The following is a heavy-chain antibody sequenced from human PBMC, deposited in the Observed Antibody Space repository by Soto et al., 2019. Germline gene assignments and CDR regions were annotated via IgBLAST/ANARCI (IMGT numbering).Heavy chain of an antibody. Sequence: TSETLSLTCAVYGGSFRGYYWSWIRQPPGKGLEWIGEINHSGRTNYNPSLKSRVTISVDTSKNQFSLKLSSVTAADTAVYYCARGDILTGYTYWGQGTMVTVS. D-gene: IGHD3-9*01. J-gene: IGHJ3*01. CDR2: INHSGRT. CDR1: GGSFRGYY. CDR3: ARGDILTGYTY. V-gene: IGHV4-34*01.